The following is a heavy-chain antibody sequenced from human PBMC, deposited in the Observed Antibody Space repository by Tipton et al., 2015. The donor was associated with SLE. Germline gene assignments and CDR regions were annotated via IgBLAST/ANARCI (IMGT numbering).Heavy chain of an antibody. Sequence: TLSLTCTVSGGSISSSYFSWVRQPAGKALEWIGNIYTSGNTNYSPPPKSRVTISVDTSKNQFSRKMSSVAAADTAVYYCARGGMYWGQGTLVTVSS. D-gene: IGHD6-13*01. J-gene: IGHJ4*02. V-gene: IGHV4-4*07. CDR1: GGSISSSY. CDR3: ARGGMY. CDR2: IYTSGNT.